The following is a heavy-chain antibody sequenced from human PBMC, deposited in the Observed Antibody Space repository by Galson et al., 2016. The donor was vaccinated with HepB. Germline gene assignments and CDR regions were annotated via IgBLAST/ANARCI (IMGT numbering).Heavy chain of an antibody. D-gene: IGHD1-1*01. CDR2: LLGGGDTT. CDR1: GFIFSNYA. Sequence: SLRLSCAASGFIFSNYAMSWVRQAPGKGLEWVSGLLGGGDTTYYAESVKGRFTISRDNSKNTLYLQMNNLRAEGTAVYYCVKDDKWNVDYWGQGTLVTVSS. V-gene: IGHV3-23*01. J-gene: IGHJ4*02. CDR3: VKDDKWNVDY.